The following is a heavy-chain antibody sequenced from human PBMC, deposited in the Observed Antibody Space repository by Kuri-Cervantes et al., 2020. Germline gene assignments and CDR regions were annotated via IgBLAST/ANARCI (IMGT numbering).Heavy chain of an antibody. V-gene: IGHV3-33*08. Sequence: SCKASGYTFTGYYMHWVRQAPGKGLEWVAVIWYDGSNKYYADSVKGRFTISRDNSKSTLYLQMNSLRAEDTAVYYCARVREQWLWGSYYFDYWGQGTLVTVSS. CDR2: IWYDGSNK. D-gene: IGHD6-19*01. J-gene: IGHJ4*02. CDR1: GYTFTGYY. CDR3: ARVREQWLWGSYYFDY.